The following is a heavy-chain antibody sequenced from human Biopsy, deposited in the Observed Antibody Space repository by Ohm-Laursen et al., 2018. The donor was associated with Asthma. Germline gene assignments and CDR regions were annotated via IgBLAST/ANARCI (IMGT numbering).Heavy chain of an antibody. Sequence: GTLSLTCTVSGGSISTYYWSWIRQPPGKGLELIAYLFHSGTTYYNPSLKSRVTISVDRSQRQFSLKVNSVTAADTAVYYCARMNTLIQAANYFSYAMDVWGQGTTVTVSS. CDR2: LFHSGTT. CDR1: GGSISTYY. D-gene: IGHD3-9*01. V-gene: IGHV4-59*12. J-gene: IGHJ6*02. CDR3: ARMNTLIQAANYFSYAMDV.